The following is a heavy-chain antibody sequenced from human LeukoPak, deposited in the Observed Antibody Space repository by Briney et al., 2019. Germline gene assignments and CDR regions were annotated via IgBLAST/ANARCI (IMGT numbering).Heavy chain of an antibody. Sequence: GGSLRLSCAASGFTFSNYWMSWVRQAPGKGLEWVANIKQDGSENYYVDSVKGRFTVSRDDAKNSLYLQMNSLRAEDTAVYYCAKDGPNYYDILTGSYYWGQGTLVTVSS. CDR2: IKQDGSEN. D-gene: IGHD3-9*01. CDR3: AKDGPNYYDILTGSYY. CDR1: GFTFSNYW. J-gene: IGHJ4*02. V-gene: IGHV3-7*03.